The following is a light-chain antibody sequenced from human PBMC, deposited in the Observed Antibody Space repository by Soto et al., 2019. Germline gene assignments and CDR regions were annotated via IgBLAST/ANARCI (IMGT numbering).Light chain of an antibody. J-gene: IGLJ2*01. V-gene: IGLV2-14*01. Sequence: QPALTQPASVSGSPGQSITISCTGTSNDIGGYNYVSWYQQHPGEAPKLIIYEVSNRPSGVSNRFSGSKSDNTASLTITGLQAEDEASYYCSSYTITHIPVIFGGGTQLTVL. CDR1: SNDIGGYNY. CDR2: EVS. CDR3: SSYTITHIPVI.